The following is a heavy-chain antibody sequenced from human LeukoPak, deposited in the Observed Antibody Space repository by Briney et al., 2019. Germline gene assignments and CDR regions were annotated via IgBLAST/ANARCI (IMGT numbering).Heavy chain of an antibody. V-gene: IGHV4-39*07. CDR3: ARVGSGNNPFDY. Sequence: SETLSLTCTVSGVSISSSNFYWDWIRQPPGKGLEWIGNIYYGGTTYYNPSLKSRVTISVDTSKNQFSLKLYSVTAADTAVYYCARVGSGNNPFDYWGQGTLVTVSS. D-gene: IGHD1-26*01. J-gene: IGHJ4*02. CDR2: IYYGGTT. CDR1: GVSISSSNFY.